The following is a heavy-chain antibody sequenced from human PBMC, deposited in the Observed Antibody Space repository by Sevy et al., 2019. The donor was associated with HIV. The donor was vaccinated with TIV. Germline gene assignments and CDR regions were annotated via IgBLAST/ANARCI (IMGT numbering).Heavy chain of an antibody. J-gene: IGHJ4*02. D-gene: IGHD3-10*01. CDR3: ARRWFGEPGSGQCYFDY. CDR2: ISAYNGNT. Sequence: ASVKVSCKASGYTFTSYGISWVRQAPGQGLEWMGWISAYNGNTNYAQKLQGRVTMTTDTSTSTAYMELRSLRSDDTAVYYCARRWFGEPGSGQCYFDYWGQGTLVTVSS. CDR1: GYTFTSYG. V-gene: IGHV1-18*01.